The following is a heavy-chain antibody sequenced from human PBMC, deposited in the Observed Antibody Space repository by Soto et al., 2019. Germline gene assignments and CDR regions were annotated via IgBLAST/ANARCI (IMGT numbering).Heavy chain of an antibody. D-gene: IGHD3-3*01. CDR1: GYTFTGYY. J-gene: IGHJ4*02. CDR2: INPNSGGT. CDR3: AREQDFWSGYTGYYFDY. V-gene: IGHV1-2*04. Sequence: GASVKVSCKASGYTFTGYYMHWVRQAPGQGLEWMGWINPNSGGTNYAQKFQGWVTMTRDTSISTAYMELSRLRSDDTAVYYCAREQDFWSGYTGYYFDYWGQGTLVTVSS.